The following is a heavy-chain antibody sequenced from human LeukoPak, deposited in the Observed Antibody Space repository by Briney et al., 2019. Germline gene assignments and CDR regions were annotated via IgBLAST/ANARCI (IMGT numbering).Heavy chain of an antibody. J-gene: IGHJ4*02. Sequence: PGGSLRLSCAASGFTFSSYGMHWVRQAPGKGLEWVAVISYDGSNKYYADSMKGRFTISRDNSKNTLYLQMNSLRAEDTAVYYCAKDRYYYDSSGSIYFDYWGQGTLVTVSS. CDR2: ISYDGSNK. D-gene: IGHD3-22*01. CDR1: GFTFSSYG. V-gene: IGHV3-30*18. CDR3: AKDRYYYDSSGSIYFDY.